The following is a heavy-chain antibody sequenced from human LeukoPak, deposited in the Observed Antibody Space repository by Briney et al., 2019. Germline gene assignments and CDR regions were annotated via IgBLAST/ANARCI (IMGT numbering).Heavy chain of an antibody. D-gene: IGHD6-13*01. J-gene: IGHJ4*02. CDR1: GYMFTSYG. CDR3: VRVGVAAGTSFFDY. Sequence: GASVKVSCKASGYMFTSYGLTWVRQAPGQGLEWMGWISPSNGYTNYAQKLQGRVTMTTDTSASTAYMDLRSLRSDDTAVYFCVRVGVAAGTSFFDYWGQGTPVTVSS. V-gene: IGHV1-18*01. CDR2: ISPSNGYT.